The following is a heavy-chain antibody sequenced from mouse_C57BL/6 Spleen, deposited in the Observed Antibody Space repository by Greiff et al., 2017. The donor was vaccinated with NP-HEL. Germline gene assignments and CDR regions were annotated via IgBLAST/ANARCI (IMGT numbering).Heavy chain of an antibody. V-gene: IGHV7-3*01. D-gene: IGHD5-5*01. CDR3: ARYRYLYYCDY. Sequence: DVMLVESGGGLVQPGGSLSLSCAASGFTFTDYYMSWVRQPPGKALEWLGFIRNKANGYTTESSASVKGRFTISRDNSQSILYLQMNALRAEDSATYYCARYRYLYYCDYWGQGTTLTVSS. CDR1: GFTFTDYY. CDR2: IRNKANGYTT. J-gene: IGHJ2*01.